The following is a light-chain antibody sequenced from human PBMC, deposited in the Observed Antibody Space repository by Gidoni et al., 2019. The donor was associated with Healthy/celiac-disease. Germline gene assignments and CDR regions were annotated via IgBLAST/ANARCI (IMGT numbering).Light chain of an antibody. Sequence: DIQLPQPPSSLSASVGDRVTITCRASQSISSYLNWYQQKPGKAPKLLIYAASSLQSGVPSRFSGSGSGTEFTLTISSLQPEDFATYYCQQSYSTPGTFGQGTKVEIK. CDR3: QQSYSTPGT. CDR2: AAS. CDR1: QSISSY. V-gene: IGKV1-39*01. J-gene: IGKJ1*01.